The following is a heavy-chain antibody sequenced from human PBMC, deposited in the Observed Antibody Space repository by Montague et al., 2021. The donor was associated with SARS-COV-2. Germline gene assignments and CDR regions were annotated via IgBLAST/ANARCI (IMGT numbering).Heavy chain of an antibody. Sequence: SETRSLTCTVSGGSISSYYWSWIRQPPGKGLEWIGYIYYSGSTNYNPSLKSRVTISVDTSKNQFSLKLSSVTATDTAVYYCARGSRQWLVRPPHYYYFDYWGQGTLVTVSS. CDR3: ARGSRQWLVRPPHYYYFDY. CDR1: GGSISSYY. J-gene: IGHJ4*02. D-gene: IGHD6-19*01. V-gene: IGHV4-59*12. CDR2: IYYSGST.